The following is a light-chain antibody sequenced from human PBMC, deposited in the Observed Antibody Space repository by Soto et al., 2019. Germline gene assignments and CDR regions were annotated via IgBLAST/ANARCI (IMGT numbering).Light chain of an antibody. J-gene: IGLJ2*01. CDR3: CSYAGVRTVI. Sequence: QSALTQPASVCGSPGQSITISCTGTSSDVGYYNLVSGYQQHPGKAPELIISEVSERPSGVYARFSGSKSGNTASLTISGLQAEDESDYYCCSYAGVRTVIFGGGTKLTVL. V-gene: IGLV2-23*02. CDR1: SSDVGYYNL. CDR2: EVS.